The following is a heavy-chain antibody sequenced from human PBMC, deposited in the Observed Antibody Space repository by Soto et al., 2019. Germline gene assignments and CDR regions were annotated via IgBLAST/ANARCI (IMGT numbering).Heavy chain of an antibody. Sequence: PGESLKISCKGSGYRFTSYWIGWVRQMPGKGLEWMGIIYPGDSQTRYNPSFEGQVTMSADKSISTAYLQWNSLKASDTALYYCARTWRLVDDWGEGTLVTVSS. J-gene: IGHJ4*02. CDR2: IYPGDSQT. CDR3: ARTWRLVDD. V-gene: IGHV5-51*01. D-gene: IGHD6-19*01. CDR1: GYRFTSYW.